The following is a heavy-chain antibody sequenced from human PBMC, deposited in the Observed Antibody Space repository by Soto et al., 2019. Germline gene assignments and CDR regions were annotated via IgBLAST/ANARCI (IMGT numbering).Heavy chain of an antibody. V-gene: IGHV3-7*01. CDR2: IKQDGSEK. CDR3: ARDLIIPQLWQVDY. CDR1: GFTFSSYW. D-gene: IGHD3-16*01. J-gene: IGHJ4*02. Sequence: GGSLRLSCAASGFTFSSYWMSWVRQAPGKGLEWVANIKQDGSEKYYVDSVKGRFTISRDNAKNSLYLQMNSLRAEDTAVYYCARDLIIPQLWQVDYWGQGTLVTVSS.